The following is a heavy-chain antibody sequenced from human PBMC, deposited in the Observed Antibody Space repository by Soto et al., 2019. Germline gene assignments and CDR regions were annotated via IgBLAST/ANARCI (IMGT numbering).Heavy chain of an antibody. CDR2: IIPMFGSP. V-gene: IGHV1-69*06. CDR3: ARGGFVAGLYNAFDA. Sequence: QVQLVQSGAEVKKVGSSVKVSCKTSGGSLSTNEISWVRQAPGQGLEWMGAIIPMFGSPKYAQRFQGRVTISAGNPRNTIDMEMISLSFADTAVYYWARGGFVAGLYNAFDAWGQGTPVAVSS. CDR1: GGSLSTNE. J-gene: IGHJ4*03. D-gene: IGHD6-19*01.